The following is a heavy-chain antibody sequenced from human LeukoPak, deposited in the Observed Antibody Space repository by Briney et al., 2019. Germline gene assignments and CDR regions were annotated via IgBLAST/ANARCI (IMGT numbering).Heavy chain of an antibody. CDR2: IKSKDDGGTR. J-gene: IGHJ4*02. V-gene: IGHV3-15*01. CDR3: TTDYTSGNPY. CDR1: GLTFSSTW. D-gene: IGHD3-10*01. Sequence: GGSLRLSCAASGLTFSSTWMSWVRQAPGKGLEWVGRIKSKDDGGTRDYAAPVKVRFTISRDDSKNTLYLQMNGLKTEDTAVYYCTTDYTSGNPYWGQGTLVTVSS.